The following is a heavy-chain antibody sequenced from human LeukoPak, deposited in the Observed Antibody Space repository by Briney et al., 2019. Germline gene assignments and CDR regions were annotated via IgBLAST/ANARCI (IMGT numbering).Heavy chain of an antibody. D-gene: IGHD2-21*01. V-gene: IGHV3-53*05. CDR1: GFTVSSNY. CDR2: IYSGGST. J-gene: IGHJ4*02. CDR3: VKDYSTFTPGQSDYDY. Sequence: PGGSLRLSCAASGFTVSSNYMSWVSQAPGKGLEWVSVIYSGGSTYYADSVKGRFTISRDNSKNTLYLQMNSLRAEDTAVYYCVKDYSTFTPGQSDYDYWGQGTLVTVSS.